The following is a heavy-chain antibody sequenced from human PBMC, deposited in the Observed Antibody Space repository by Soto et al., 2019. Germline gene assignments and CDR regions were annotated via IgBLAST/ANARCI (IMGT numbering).Heavy chain of an antibody. CDR1: GGSISSYY. CDR2: IYYSGST. J-gene: IGHJ3*02. Sequence: SETLSLTCTVSGGSISSYYWSWIRQPPGKGLEWIGYIYYSGSTNYNPSLKSRVTISVDTSKNQFSQKLSSVNAADTAVYYCASMGVEYYDYIWGSYRSDAFDIWGQGTMVTVSS. D-gene: IGHD3-16*02. V-gene: IGHV4-59*01. CDR3: ASMGVEYYDYIWGSYRSDAFDI.